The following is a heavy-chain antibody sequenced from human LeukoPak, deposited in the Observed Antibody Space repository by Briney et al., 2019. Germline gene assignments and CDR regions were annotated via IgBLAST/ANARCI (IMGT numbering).Heavy chain of an antibody. CDR3: ARGRIAAAGRYFVGNYYFDY. V-gene: IGHV1-2*06. D-gene: IGHD6-13*01. CDR2: INPNSGGT. CDR1: GYTFTCYY. Sequence: ASVKVSCKASGYTFTCYYMHWVRQAPGQGLEWMGRINPNSGGTNYAQKFQGRVTMTRDTSISTAYMELSRLRSDDTAVYYCARGRIAAAGRYFVGNYYFDYWGQGTLVTVSS. J-gene: IGHJ4*02.